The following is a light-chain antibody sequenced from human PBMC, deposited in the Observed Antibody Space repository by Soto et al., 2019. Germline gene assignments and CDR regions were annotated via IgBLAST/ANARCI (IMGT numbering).Light chain of an antibody. CDR2: GTS. CDR3: QQYNNWPLT. J-gene: IGKJ4*01. Sequence: ETVMTQSPATLSVSPGERVTLSCRASQSVSTNLAWYKQKPGQAPRLLIYGTSTRATGIPARFSGSGSGTEFTLNIIILQSEDFSVYYCQQYNNWPLTFGGGTRVEIK. V-gene: IGKV3-15*01. CDR1: QSVSTN.